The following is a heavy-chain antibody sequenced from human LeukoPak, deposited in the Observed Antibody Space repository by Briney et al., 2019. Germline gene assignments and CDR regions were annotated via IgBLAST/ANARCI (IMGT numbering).Heavy chain of an antibody. V-gene: IGHV4-39*07. J-gene: IGHJ3*02. Sequence: PSETLSLTCTVSGGSISSYYWGWIRQPPGKGLEWIGSIYYSGSTYYNPSLKSRVTISVDTSKNQFSLKLSSVTAADTAVYYCARDLTIFGVVTINDAFDIWGQGTMVTVSS. D-gene: IGHD3-3*01. CDR2: IYYSGST. CDR1: GGSISSYY. CDR3: ARDLTIFGVVTINDAFDI.